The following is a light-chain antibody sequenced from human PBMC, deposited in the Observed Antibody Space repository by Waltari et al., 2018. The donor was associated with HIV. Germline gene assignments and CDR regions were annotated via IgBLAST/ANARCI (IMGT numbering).Light chain of an antibody. CDR2: GKN. J-gene: IGLJ2*01. CDR3: HSRDSSASPLV. Sequence: SSELTQDPAVSVALGQTVRITCQGDSLRSYYASWYQQKPGQAPVLVIYGKNNRPPGIPDRFSGASSGNTASLTITGAQAEDEADYYCHSRDSSASPLVFGGGTKLTVL. CDR1: SLRSYY. V-gene: IGLV3-19*01.